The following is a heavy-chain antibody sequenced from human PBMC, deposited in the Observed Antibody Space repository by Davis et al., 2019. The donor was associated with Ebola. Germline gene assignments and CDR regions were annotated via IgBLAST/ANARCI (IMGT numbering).Heavy chain of an antibody. J-gene: IGHJ6*02. V-gene: IGHV4-34*01. Sequence: SETLSLTCAVYGGSFSDYYWSWIRQPPGKGLEWIGEINHSGSTNYNPSLKSRVTISVDTSKNQFSLKLSSVTAADTAVYYCARARRQQLVFGHYYYGMDVWGQGTTVTVSS. D-gene: IGHD6-13*01. CDR1: GGSFSDYY. CDR3: ARARRQQLVFGHYYYGMDV. CDR2: INHSGST.